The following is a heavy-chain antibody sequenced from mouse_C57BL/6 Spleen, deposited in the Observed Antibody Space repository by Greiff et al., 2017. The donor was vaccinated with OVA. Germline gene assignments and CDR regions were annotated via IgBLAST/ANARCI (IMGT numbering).Heavy chain of an antibody. CDR2: ISYDGSN. Sequence: EVQRVESGPGLVKPSQSLSLTCSVTGYSITSGYYWNWIRQFPGNKLEWMGYISYDGSNNYNPSLKNRISITRDTSKNQFFLKLNSVTTEDTATYYCARVTTVVAWYFDVWGTGTTVTVSS. D-gene: IGHD1-1*01. CDR1: GYSITSGYY. J-gene: IGHJ1*03. V-gene: IGHV3-6*01. CDR3: ARVTTVVAWYFDV.